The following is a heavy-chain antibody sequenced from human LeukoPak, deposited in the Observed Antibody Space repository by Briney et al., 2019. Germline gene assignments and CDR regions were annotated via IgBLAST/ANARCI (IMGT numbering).Heavy chain of an antibody. J-gene: IGHJ4*02. V-gene: IGHV4-34*01. D-gene: IGHD3-22*01. CDR3: ARGPDFYYYDSSGYYAY. CDR1: GGSFSGYY. CDR2: INHSGST. Sequence: PSETLSLTCAVYGGSFSGYYWSWIRLPPGKGLEWIGEINHSGSTNYNPSLKSRVTISVDTSKNQFSLKLSSVTAADTAVYYCARGPDFYYYDSSGYYAYWGQGTLVTVSS.